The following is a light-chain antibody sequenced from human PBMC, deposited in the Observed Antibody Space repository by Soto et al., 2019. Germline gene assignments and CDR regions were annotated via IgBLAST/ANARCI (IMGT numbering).Light chain of an antibody. CDR2: QDT. J-gene: IGLJ2*01. Sequence: SYELTQPPSVSVSPGQTASITCSGDKLGDKYACWYQRKPGQSPVLVISQDTKRPSGIPERFSGSNSGNTATLTISGTQAMDEADYYCQAWDSSTAHVVFGGGTKLTVL. V-gene: IGLV3-1*01. CDR1: KLGDKY. CDR3: QAWDSSTAHVV.